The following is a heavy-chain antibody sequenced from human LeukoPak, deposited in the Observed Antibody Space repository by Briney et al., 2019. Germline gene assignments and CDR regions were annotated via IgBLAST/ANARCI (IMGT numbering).Heavy chain of an antibody. J-gene: IGHJ4*02. V-gene: IGHV3-15*01. CDR2: IKSKYDGGTT. Sequence: GSLRLSFAASGFTFSNAWMNWVRQAPGKGLELVGRIKSKYDGGTTDYAAPVKGRFRISRDDSKNTVFLQVSSLKSEDTAVYYCATGGYYFDYWGLGTLVTVSS. CDR3: ATGGYYFDY. CDR1: GFTFSNAW.